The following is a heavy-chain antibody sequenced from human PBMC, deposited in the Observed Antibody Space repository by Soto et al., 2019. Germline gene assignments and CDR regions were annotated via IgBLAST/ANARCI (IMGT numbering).Heavy chain of an antibody. J-gene: IGHJ4*02. CDR2: IWYDGSNK. D-gene: IGHD3-10*01. CDR3: ARDAYLGSGSYAY. V-gene: IGHV3-33*01. Sequence: GGSLRLSCAGSGFTFSSYGMHWVRQPPGKGLEWVALIWYDGSNKNYADSVKGRFTISRDDSKNTLYLQMNSLRDEDTAVYYCARDAYLGSGSYAYWGQGTLVTVSS. CDR1: GFTFSSYG.